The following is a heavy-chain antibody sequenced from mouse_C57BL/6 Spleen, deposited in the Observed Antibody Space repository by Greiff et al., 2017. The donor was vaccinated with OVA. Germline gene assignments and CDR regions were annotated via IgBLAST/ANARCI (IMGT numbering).Heavy chain of an antibody. D-gene: IGHD2-3*01. CDR1: GYTFTGYW. CDR2: ILPGSGST. CDR3: AREKVDGYYDY. Sequence: VQLQQSGAELMKPGASVKLSCKATGYTFTGYWIEWVKQRPGHGLEWIGEILPGSGSTNYNEKFKGKATLTADKSSSTAYMELRSLTSEDSAVYFCAREKVDGYYDYWGQGTTLTVSS. V-gene: IGHV1-9*01. J-gene: IGHJ2*01.